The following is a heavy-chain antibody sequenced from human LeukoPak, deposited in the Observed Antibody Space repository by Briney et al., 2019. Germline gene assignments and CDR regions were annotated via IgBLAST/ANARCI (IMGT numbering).Heavy chain of an antibody. D-gene: IGHD6-19*01. CDR2: IWYDGSNK. CDR1: GFTFSSYG. CDR3: ARDGSSGWTYYFDY. V-gene: IGHV3-33*01. J-gene: IGHJ4*02. Sequence: PGGSLRLSCAASGFTFSSYGMHWVRQAPGKGLEWVAVIWYDGSNKYYADSVKGRFTISRDNSKNTLYLQMNSLRAEDTAVYYCARDGSSGWTYYFDYWGQGTLVTVSS.